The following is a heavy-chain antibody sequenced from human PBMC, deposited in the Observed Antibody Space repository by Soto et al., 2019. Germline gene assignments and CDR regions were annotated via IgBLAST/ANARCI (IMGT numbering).Heavy chain of an antibody. CDR3: AKRDYYDSATFSPLFES. D-gene: IGHD3-22*01. Sequence: EVQLLESGGGLVQPGGSLRLSCTASGFTFSGYAMSWVPQPPGKEREWVAAITGDGLRTYYADSVEGRFTISRDNSKKTLFLQMNRLRTEDTAIYHCAKRDYYDSATFSPLFESWGQGVLVTVSS. J-gene: IGHJ4*02. V-gene: IGHV3-23*01. CDR2: ITGDGLRT. CDR1: GFTFSGYA.